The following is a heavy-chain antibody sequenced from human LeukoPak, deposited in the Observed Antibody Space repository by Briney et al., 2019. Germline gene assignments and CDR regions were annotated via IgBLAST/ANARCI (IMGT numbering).Heavy chain of an antibody. Sequence: SETLSLTCTVSGGSISGYYWSWIRQPAGKGLEWIGRIYTSGSTNYNPSLKSRVTMSVDTSKNQFSLKLSSETAADTAVYYCARGVVPAANPSAGFDPWGQGTLVTVSS. D-gene: IGHD2-2*01. J-gene: IGHJ5*02. CDR2: IYTSGST. CDR1: GGSISGYY. V-gene: IGHV4-4*07. CDR3: ARGVVPAANPSAGFDP.